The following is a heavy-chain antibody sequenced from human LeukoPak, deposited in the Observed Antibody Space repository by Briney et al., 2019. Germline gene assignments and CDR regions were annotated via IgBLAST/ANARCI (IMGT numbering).Heavy chain of an antibody. Sequence: GESLKISGKGSGYSFTSYWIGGVRQIPGKGLEGMGIIYPGESDPRYSPSFQGQVTISADKSISTAYLQWSSLKASDTAMYYCARSHEWSNPRAFDIWGQGTMVTVSS. D-gene: IGHD3-3*01. CDR3: ARSHEWSNPRAFDI. J-gene: IGHJ3*02. CDR2: IYPGESDP. V-gene: IGHV5-51*01. CDR1: GYSFTSYW.